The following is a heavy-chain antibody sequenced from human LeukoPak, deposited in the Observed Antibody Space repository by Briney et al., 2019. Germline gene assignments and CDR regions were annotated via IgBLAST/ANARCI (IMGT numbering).Heavy chain of an antibody. V-gene: IGHV3-43*01. Sequence: GGSLRLSCAASGFTFDDYTMHWVRQAPGKGLEWVSLISWDGGSTYYADSVKGRFTISRDNSKNSLYLQMNSLRAEDTAVYYCAKDQTPYYWGQGTLVTVSS. CDR2: ISWDGGST. CDR3: AKDQTPYY. J-gene: IGHJ4*02. CDR1: GFTFDDYT.